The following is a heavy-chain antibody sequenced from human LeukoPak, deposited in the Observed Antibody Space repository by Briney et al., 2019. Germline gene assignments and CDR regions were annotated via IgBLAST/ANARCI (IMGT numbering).Heavy chain of an antibody. CDR1: GGSFSVYY. CDR2: IHHSGST. D-gene: IGHD4-11*01. CDR3: ARYREGWYFDL. V-gene: IGHV4-34*01. J-gene: IGHJ2*01. Sequence: PSETLSLTCGVYGGSFSVYYWSWIRQPPGKGLEWIGEIHHSGSTNYNPSLKSRVTISIDTSKRQFSLRLSSVTAADTAVYYCARYREGWYFDLWGRGTLVTVSS.